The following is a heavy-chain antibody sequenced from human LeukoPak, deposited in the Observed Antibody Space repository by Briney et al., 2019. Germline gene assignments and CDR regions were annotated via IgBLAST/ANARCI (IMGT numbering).Heavy chain of an antibody. D-gene: IGHD5-12*01. CDR1: GFSFNNYA. J-gene: IGHJ4*02. Sequence: GGALRLSCVASGFSFNNYAMNWVRQAPGKGLEWVSLIIGSSGSAFYADSVKGRFTISRDKSKNTLYLQMNSLRAEDTAVYYCAKGAYDYIEIAYFDYWGQGSLVTVSS. CDR3: AKGAYDYIEIAYFDY. CDR2: IIGSSGSA. V-gene: IGHV3-23*01.